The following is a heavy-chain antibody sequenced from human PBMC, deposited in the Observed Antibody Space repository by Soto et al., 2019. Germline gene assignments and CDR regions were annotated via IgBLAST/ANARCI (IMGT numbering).Heavy chain of an antibody. J-gene: IGHJ4*02. D-gene: IGHD4-17*01. Sequence: GGSLRLSCAASGFTFSSYGMHWVRQAPGKGLEWVAVIWYDGSNKYYADSVKGRFTISRDNSKNTLYLQMNSLRAEDTAVYYCARDRDYGGNYLWPANWGQGTLVTVSS. CDR1: GFTFSSYG. CDR2: IWYDGSNK. CDR3: ARDRDYGGNYLWPAN. V-gene: IGHV3-33*01.